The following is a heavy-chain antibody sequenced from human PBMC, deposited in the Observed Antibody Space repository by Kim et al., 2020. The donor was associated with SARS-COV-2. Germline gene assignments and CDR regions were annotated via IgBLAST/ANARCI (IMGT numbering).Heavy chain of an antibody. V-gene: IGHV3-23*03. CDR1: GFTFSSYA. CDR2: IYSGGSST. Sequence: GGSLRLSCAASGFTFSSYAMSWVRQAPGKGLEWVSVIYSGGSSTYYADSVKGRFTISRDNSKNTLYLQMNSLRAEDTAVYYCANLESADGFFDYWGQGTLVTVSS. J-gene: IGHJ4*02. CDR3: ANLESADGFFDY.